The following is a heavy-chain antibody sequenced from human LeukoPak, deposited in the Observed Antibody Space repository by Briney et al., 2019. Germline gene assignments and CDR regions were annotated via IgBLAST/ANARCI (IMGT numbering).Heavy chain of an antibody. CDR3: AKDGSLSWYRYWYFDL. D-gene: IGHD6-13*01. V-gene: IGHV3-23*01. J-gene: IGHJ2*01. CDR1: GFTFSSYA. CDR2: ISGSGGST. Sequence: GGSLRLSCATSGFTFSSYAMSWVRQAPGKGLEWVSAISGSGGSTYYADSVKGRFTISRDNSKNTLYLQMNSLRAEDTAVYYCAKDGSLSWYRYWYFDLWGRGTLVTVSS.